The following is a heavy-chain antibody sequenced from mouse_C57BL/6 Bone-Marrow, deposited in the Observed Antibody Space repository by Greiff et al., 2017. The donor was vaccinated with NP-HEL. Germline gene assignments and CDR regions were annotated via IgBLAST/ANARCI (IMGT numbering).Heavy chain of an antibody. J-gene: IGHJ2*01. V-gene: IGHV5-16*01. CDR3: ARGRLLWYFDY. Sequence: EVQVVESEGGLVQPGSSMKLSCTASGFTFSDYYMAWVRQVPEKGLEWVANINYDGSSTYYLDSLKSRFIISRDNAKNILYLQMSSLKSEDTATYYCARGRLLWYFDYWGQGTTLTVSS. CDR1: GFTFSDYY. CDR2: INYDGSST. D-gene: IGHD2-1*01.